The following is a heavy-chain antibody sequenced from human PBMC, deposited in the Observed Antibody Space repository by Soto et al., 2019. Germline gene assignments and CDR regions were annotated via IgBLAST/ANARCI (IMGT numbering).Heavy chain of an antibody. D-gene: IGHD1-1*01. CDR1: GGSFSGYY. J-gene: IGHJ6*03. CDR2: INHSGST. V-gene: IGHV4-34*01. CDR3: ARVNSNDGDYYYYMDV. Sequence: ETLSLTCAVYGGSFSGYYWSWIRQPPGKGLEWIGEINHSGSTNYNPSLKSRVTISVDTSKNQFSLKLSSVTAADTAVYYCARVNSNDGDYYYYMDVWGKRTTVTVSS.